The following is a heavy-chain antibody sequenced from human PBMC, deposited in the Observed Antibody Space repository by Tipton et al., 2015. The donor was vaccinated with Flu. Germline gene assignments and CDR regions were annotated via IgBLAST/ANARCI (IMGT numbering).Heavy chain of an antibody. CDR1: GGPISSGSYY. D-gene: IGHD2/OR15-2a*01. V-gene: IGHV4-61*02. CDR3: ARGQIFGWFDP. CDR2: IYTSGST. J-gene: IGHJ5*02. Sequence: TLSLTCTVSGGPISSGSYYWSWIRQPAGKGLEWIGRIYTSGSTNYNPSLKSRVTISVDTSKNQFSLKLSSVTAADTAVYYCARGQIFGWFDPWGQGTLVTVSS.